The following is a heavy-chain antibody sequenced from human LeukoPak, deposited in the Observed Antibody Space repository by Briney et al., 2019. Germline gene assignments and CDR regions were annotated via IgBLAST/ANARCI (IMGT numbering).Heavy chain of an antibody. J-gene: IGHJ5*02. Sequence: SETLSLTCTVSGGSISSGSYYWSSIRQPAGKGLEWIGRIYTSGSTNYNPSLKSRVTISVDTSKNQFSLKLSSVTAADTAVYYCARPSSKAYNWFDPWGQGTLVTVSS. CDR1: GGSISSGSYY. V-gene: IGHV4-61*02. D-gene: IGHD2-2*01. CDR2: IYTSGST. CDR3: ARPSSKAYNWFDP.